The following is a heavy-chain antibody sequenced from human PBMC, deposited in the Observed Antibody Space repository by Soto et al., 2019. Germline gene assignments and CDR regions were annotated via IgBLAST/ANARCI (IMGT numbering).Heavy chain of an antibody. CDR2: INAGDGST. D-gene: IGHD6-19*01. CDR1: GYTFTNYA. Sequence: QVQLVQSGAVVKKPGASVKVSCKASGYTFTNYAMHWVRQAPGHRLEWVGWINAGDGSTKYSQNFQGRVTITRDTSASTVFMELASLRSEDTAVYYCARPNTGWDYWGQGALVTVSS. CDR3: ARPNTGWDY. J-gene: IGHJ4*02. V-gene: IGHV1-3*01.